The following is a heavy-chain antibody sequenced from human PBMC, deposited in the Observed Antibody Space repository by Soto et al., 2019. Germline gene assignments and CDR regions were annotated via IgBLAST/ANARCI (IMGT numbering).Heavy chain of an antibody. V-gene: IGHV3-53*01. J-gene: IGHJ4*02. D-gene: IGHD3-22*01. Sequence: GGSLRLSCAASGFTVSSNYMSWVRQAPGKGLEWVSVIYSGGSTYYADSVKGRFTISRDSSKNTLYLQMNSLRAEDTAVYYCARDIAVGSSGSDYWGRGTLVTVSS. CDR2: IYSGGST. CDR1: GFTVSSNY. CDR3: ARDIAVGSSGSDY.